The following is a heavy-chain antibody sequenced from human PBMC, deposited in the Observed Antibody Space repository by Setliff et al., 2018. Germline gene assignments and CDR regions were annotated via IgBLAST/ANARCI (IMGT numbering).Heavy chain of an antibody. CDR2: IDPDGIGK. CDR1: GFTFNQYW. J-gene: IGHJ6*03. CDR3: AVIDWGENFYNMDV. D-gene: IGHD7-27*01. Sequence: RGSLRLSCAASGFTFNQYWMTWVRQAPGKGLEWAANIDPDGIGKYYIDSVRGRFTISRDNAKNTLYLQMNSLRGEDTAVYFCAVIDWGENFYNMDVWGKGTTVTVSS. V-gene: IGHV3-7*01.